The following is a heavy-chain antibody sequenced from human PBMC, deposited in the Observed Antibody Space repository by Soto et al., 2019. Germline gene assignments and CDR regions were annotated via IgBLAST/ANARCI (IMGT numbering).Heavy chain of an antibody. D-gene: IGHD6-19*01. Sequence: ASVKVSCKASGYTFTSYGIIWVRQAPGQGLEWMGIISAYSGNTSYAQKFQGRVTMTRDTSTSTVYMELSSLRSEDTAVYYCARGVSSGWYNLDYWGQGTLVTVSS. CDR1: GYTFTSYG. CDR3: ARGVSSGWYNLDY. V-gene: IGHV1-18*01. J-gene: IGHJ4*02. CDR2: ISAYSGNT.